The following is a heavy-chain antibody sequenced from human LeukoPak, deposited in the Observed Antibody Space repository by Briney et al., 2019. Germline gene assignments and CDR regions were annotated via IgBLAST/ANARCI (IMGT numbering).Heavy chain of an antibody. D-gene: IGHD1-26*01. J-gene: IGHJ6*02. CDR3: AREGEHYVGVEYYYYGMDV. CDR2: ISGSGGST. V-gene: IGHV3-23*01. Sequence: PGGSLRLSCAASGFTFSSYAMSWVRQAPGKGLEWVSAISGSGGSTYYADSVKGRFTISRDNSKNTLYLQMNSLRAEDTAVYYCAREGEHYVGVEYYYYGMDVWGQGTTVTVSS. CDR1: GFTFSSYA.